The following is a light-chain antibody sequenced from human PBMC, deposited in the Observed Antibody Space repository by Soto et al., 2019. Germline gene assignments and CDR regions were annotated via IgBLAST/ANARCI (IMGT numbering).Light chain of an antibody. J-gene: IGKJ3*01. Sequence: IRMTRSPSSLSASVGDRITITCRASQSIVNYLNWYQQKSGKAPKLLLYAASNLRSGVPSRFSGSGSGTDLTLTIISLQPADCATYYCPQSHSQFFTFGPGNKVHIK. CDR3: PQSHSQFFT. CDR2: AAS. V-gene: IGKV1-39*01. CDR1: QSIVNY.